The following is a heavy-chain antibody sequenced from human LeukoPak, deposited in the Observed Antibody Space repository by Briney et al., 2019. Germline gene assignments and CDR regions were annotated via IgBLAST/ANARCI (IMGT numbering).Heavy chain of an antibody. D-gene: IGHD3-22*01. CDR2: INGGGGNT. J-gene: IGHJ4*02. CDR1: GFTFNSYV. CDR3: AKAAGSYYYDSSGDYYFDY. Sequence: HPGGSLRLSCAASGFTFNSYVMSWVRQAPGKGLEWVSAINGGGGNTYYADSVKGRFTISRDNSKNTLYLQMNSLRAEDTAVYYCAKAAGSYYYDSSGDYYFDYWGQGTLVTVSS. V-gene: IGHV3-23*01.